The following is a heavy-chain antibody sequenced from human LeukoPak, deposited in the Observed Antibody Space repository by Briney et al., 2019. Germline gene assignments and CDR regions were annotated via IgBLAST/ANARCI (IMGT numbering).Heavy chain of an antibody. J-gene: IGHJ4*02. D-gene: IGHD4-17*01. CDR3: ATYLYGIFDF. CDR1: GFTLEDYE. CDR2: ISYSGST. V-gene: IGHV4-59*01. Sequence: PGGSLRLSCSTSGFTLEDYEMSWIRQPPGKGLEWIGYISYSGSTNSNPSLKSRVTISVDTSKKQFSLKLRSVTAADTAVYYCATYLYGIFDFWGQGTLVTVSS.